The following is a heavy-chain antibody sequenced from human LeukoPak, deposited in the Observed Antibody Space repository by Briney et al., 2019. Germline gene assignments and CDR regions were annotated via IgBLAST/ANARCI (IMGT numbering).Heavy chain of an antibody. CDR3: ARGQHVLRFLEWLSPPFGY. CDR1: GGSFSGYY. V-gene: IGHV4-34*01. CDR2: INHSGST. J-gene: IGHJ4*02. Sequence: SETLSLTCAVYGGSFSGYYWSWIRQPPGKGLEWIGEINHSGSTNYNPSLKSRVTISVDTSKNQFSLKLSSVTAADTAVYYCARGQHVLRFLEWLSPPFGYWGQGTLVTVSS. D-gene: IGHD3-3*01.